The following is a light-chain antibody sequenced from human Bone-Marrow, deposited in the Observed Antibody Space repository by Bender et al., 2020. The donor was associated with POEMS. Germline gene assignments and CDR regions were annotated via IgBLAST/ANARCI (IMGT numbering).Light chain of an antibody. J-gene: IGLJ3*02. CDR1: SSKFGSYP. V-gene: IGLV1-44*01. CDR3: ATWDDSRSGWV. CDR2: NNS. Sequence: SLLTQPPSASGTPGQRVTISCSGSSSKFGSYPVNWYQPLPGAAPKLFIFNNSQRPSGVPDRFSGSNSGTSASLAIRWLLYNDEADFYCATWDDSRSGWVFGGGTKLTVL.